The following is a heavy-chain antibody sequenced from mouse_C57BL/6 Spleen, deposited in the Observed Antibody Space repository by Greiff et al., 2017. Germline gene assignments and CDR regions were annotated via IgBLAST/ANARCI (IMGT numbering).Heavy chain of an antibody. CDR3: ARADYSNYDFDY. D-gene: IGHD2-5*01. V-gene: IGHV1-52*01. Sequence: QVQLQQPGAELVRPGSSVKLSCKASGYTFTSYWMHWVKQRPIQGLEWIGNIDPSDSETHYNQKFKDKATLTVDKSSSPAYMQLSSLTSEDSAVYYCARADYSNYDFDYWGQGTTLTVSS. CDR1: GYTFTSYW. J-gene: IGHJ2*01. CDR2: IDPSDSET.